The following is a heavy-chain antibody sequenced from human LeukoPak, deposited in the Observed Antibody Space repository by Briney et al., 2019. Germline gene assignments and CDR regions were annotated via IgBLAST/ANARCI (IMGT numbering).Heavy chain of an antibody. CDR1: GFTFSDFY. CDR3: ARFGRGYSYGSEN. Sequence: RGSLSHTCAASGFTFSDFYMSWIRQAPGKGLEWVSYISGNGNTIYYGDSVKGRFTVSRDNAKYSRYVQMDSLRAEDTAVYYCARFGRGYSYGSENWGHG. CDR2: ISGNGNTI. D-gene: IGHD5-18*01. J-gene: IGHJ4*03. V-gene: IGHV3-11*01.